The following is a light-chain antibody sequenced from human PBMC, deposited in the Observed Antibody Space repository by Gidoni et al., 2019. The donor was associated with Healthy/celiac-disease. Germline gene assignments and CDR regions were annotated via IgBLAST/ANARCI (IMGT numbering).Light chain of an antibody. CDR1: RSNIGAGYD. Sequence: QSVLTQPPSVSGAPGQRVTISCTGSRSNIGAGYDVHWYQQLPGSAPKLLIYGNSNRPSGVPDRFSGSKSGTSASLAIPGLQAEYEADYYCQSYDSSLSGWVFGGGTKLTVL. CDR2: GNS. V-gene: IGLV1-40*01. CDR3: QSYDSSLSGWV. J-gene: IGLJ2*01.